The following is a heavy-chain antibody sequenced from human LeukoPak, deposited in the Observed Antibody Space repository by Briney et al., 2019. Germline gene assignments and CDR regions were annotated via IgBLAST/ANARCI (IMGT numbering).Heavy chain of an antibody. D-gene: IGHD6-13*01. CDR1: GYTFTGYY. V-gene: IGHV1-2*02. CDR2: INPNSGGT. J-gene: IGHJ6*03. Sequence: ASVKVSCKASGYTFTGYYMHWVRQATGQGLEWMGWINPNSGGTNYAQKFQGRVTMTRDTSISTAYMELSRLRSDDTAVYYCARDGIAAAGNYYYYYYMDVWGKGTTVTVSS. CDR3: ARDGIAAAGNYYYYYYMDV.